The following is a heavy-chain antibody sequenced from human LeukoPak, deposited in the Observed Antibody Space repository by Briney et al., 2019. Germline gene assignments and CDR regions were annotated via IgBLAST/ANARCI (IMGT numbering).Heavy chain of an antibody. CDR3: ARRDIVVVPAASRFDY. D-gene: IGHD2-2*01. Sequence: SETLSLTCAVYGGSFSGYYWSWIRQPPGKGLEWIGEINHSGSTNYSPSLKSRVTISVDTSKNQFSLKLSSVTAADTAVYYCARRDIVVVPAASRFDYWGQGTLVTVSS. V-gene: IGHV4-34*01. CDR2: INHSGST. J-gene: IGHJ4*02. CDR1: GGSFSGYY.